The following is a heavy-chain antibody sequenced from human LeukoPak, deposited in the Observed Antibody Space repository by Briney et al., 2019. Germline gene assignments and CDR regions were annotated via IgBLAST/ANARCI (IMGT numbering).Heavy chain of an antibody. D-gene: IGHD2-2*01. CDR1: GGSISSYY. CDR3: ARRGIVVVPAAMGWFDP. J-gene: IGHJ5*02. Sequence: SETLSLTCTVSGGSISSYYWSWIRQPAGKGLEWIGEINHSGSTNYNPSLKSRVTISVDTSKDQFSLKLSSVTAADTAVYYCARRGIVVVPAAMGWFDPWGQGTLVTVSS. V-gene: IGHV4-34*01. CDR2: INHSGST.